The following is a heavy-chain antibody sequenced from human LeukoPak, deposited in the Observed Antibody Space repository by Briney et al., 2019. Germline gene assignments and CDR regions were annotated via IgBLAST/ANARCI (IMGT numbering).Heavy chain of an antibody. V-gene: IGHV1-18*01. J-gene: IGHJ4*02. D-gene: IGHD2-15*01. CDR2: ISAYNGNA. CDR3: ARLLWVGDEYFFDY. Sequence: ASVKVSCKASNYTFTSYGLSWVRQAPGQGLQWTGWISAYNGNARYAQKFQDRVTLTSDTSTSTSSMELRSLRSDDTAIYYCARLLWVGDEYFFDYWGQGTLVTVSS. CDR1: NYTFTSYG.